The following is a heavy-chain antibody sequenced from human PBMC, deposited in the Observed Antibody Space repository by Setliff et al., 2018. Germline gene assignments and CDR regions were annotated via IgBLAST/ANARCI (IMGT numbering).Heavy chain of an antibody. Sequence: SLRLSCAASGFTFSDSWMGWVRQAPGKGLEWVGRIKSKTDGGTTDYAAPVKGRFTISRDDSKNMLYLQMNGLKAEDTAMYYCATGPRDNRNFLNWLGSWGQGTLVTVSS. CDR3: ATGPRDNRNFLNWLGS. V-gene: IGHV3-15*01. CDR1: GFTFSDSW. CDR2: IKSKTDGGTT. D-gene: IGHD3-9*01. J-gene: IGHJ5*01.